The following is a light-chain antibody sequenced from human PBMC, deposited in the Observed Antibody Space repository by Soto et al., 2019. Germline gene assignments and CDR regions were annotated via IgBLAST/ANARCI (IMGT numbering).Light chain of an antibody. CDR1: QSVSSNF. V-gene: IGKV3-20*01. J-gene: IGKJ1*01. CDR2: GAS. Sequence: EIVLTQSPGTLSLSPGERATLSCKASQSVSSNFLAWYQHKPGQAPRLLIYGASYRATDLPNRFSGSGCGADFTLTITRQEPEDSAVYYCQQYGTSPPTFGQGTKVEI. CDR3: QQYGTSPPT.